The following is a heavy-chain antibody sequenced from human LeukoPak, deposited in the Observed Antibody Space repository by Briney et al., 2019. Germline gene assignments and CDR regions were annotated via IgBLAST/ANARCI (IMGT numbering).Heavy chain of an antibody. V-gene: IGHV3-74*01. Sequence: GGSLRLSCAASGFTFSDYYMSWIRQAPGKGLVWVSRIDSDGSRISHGDSVKGRFTISRDNAKNSLYLQMNSLRAEDTALYYCAKDEWNGGKPIAVAGTTYLRDWGQGTLSPSPQ. J-gene: IGHJ4*02. D-gene: IGHD6-19*01. CDR1: GFTFSDYY. CDR2: IDSDGSRI. CDR3: AKDEWNGGKPIAVAGTTYLRD.